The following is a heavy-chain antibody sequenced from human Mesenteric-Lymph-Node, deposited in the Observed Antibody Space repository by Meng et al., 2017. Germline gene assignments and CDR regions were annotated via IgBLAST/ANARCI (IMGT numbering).Heavy chain of an antibody. D-gene: IGHD2-2*01. Sequence: SETLSLTCTVSGGSISSGSYYWSWIRQPAGKGLEWIGRIYTSGSTNYNPSLKSRVTISVDTSKNQFSLKLSSVTAADTAVYYCARSHIVVVPAAIGHWYFDLWGRGTLVTVSS. CDR3: ARSHIVVVPAAIGHWYFDL. V-gene: IGHV4-61*02. CDR1: GGSISSGSYY. CDR2: IYTSGST. J-gene: IGHJ2*01.